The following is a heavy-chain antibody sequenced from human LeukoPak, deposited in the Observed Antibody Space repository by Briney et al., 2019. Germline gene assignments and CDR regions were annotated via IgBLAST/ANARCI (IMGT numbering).Heavy chain of an antibody. J-gene: IGHJ4*02. CDR2: IYTSGST. V-gene: IGHV4-61*02. D-gene: IGHD3-22*01. Sequence: PSETLSLTCTVSGGSISSGSYYWSWIRQPAGKGLEWIGRIYTSGSTNYNPSLKSRVTISVDTSKNQFSLKLSSVTAADTAVYYCAGGAIWYDSSGYYGPIDYWGQGTLVTVSS. CDR3: AGGAIWYDSSGYYGPIDY. CDR1: GGSISSGSYY.